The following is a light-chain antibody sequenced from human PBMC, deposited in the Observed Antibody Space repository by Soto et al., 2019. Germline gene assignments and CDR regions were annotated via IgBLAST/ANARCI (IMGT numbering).Light chain of an antibody. J-gene: IGLJ3*02. CDR3: ISYGRSSGWV. V-gene: IGLV2-14*01. Sequence: QSALTQPASVSGSPGQSITISCTGTSSDVGAYNSVSWFQQHPGNAPKLMIYGVTHRPSGVSDRFSGSKSGNTASLTISGLQGEDEADYYCISYGRSSGWVFGGGTKLTVL. CDR1: SSDVGAYNS. CDR2: GVT.